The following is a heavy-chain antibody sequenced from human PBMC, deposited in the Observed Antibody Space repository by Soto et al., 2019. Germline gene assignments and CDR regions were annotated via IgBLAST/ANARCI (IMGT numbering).Heavy chain of an antibody. CDR1: GGSFSGYF. CDR3: ATPSNYYGSGSYEK. J-gene: IGHJ4*02. D-gene: IGHD3-10*01. CDR2: INHSGST. Sequence: SETLSLTCAVYGGSFSGYFWSWIRQPPGKGLEWIGEINHSGSTNYNPSLKSRVTISVDTSKNQFSLKLSSVTAADTAVYYCATPSNYYGSGSYEKWGQGTLVTVS. V-gene: IGHV4-34*01.